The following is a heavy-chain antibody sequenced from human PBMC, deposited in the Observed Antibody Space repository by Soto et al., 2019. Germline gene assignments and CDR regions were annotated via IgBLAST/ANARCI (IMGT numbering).Heavy chain of an antibody. CDR3: ARDLWLGGYYSPYFDY. J-gene: IGHJ4*02. V-gene: IGHV4-61*01. CDR2: VENSGST. CDR1: ESFVRGESCN. D-gene: IGHD3-22*01. Sequence: ASVTLSVTCSVAESFVRGESCNWIWNRQTPLKGREWIGNVENSGSTKYNPSLKSRVTISVDTSKNQFSLKLSSVTGADTAVYYCARDLWLGGYYSPYFDYWGQGTLVTVSS.